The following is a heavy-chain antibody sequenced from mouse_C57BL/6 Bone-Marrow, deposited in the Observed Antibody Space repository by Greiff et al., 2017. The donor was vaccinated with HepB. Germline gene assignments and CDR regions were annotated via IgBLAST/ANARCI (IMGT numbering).Heavy chain of an antibody. V-gene: IGHV1-47*01. Sequence: VKLVESGAELVKPGASVKMSCKASGYTFTTYPIEWMKQNHGKSLEWIGNFHPYNDDTKYNEKFKGKATLTVEKSSSTVYLELSRLTSDDSAVYYCARAGYYDYGGFAYWGQGTLVTVSA. CDR2: FHPYNDDT. J-gene: IGHJ3*01. CDR3: ARAGYYDYGGFAY. CDR1: GYTFTTYP. D-gene: IGHD2-4*01.